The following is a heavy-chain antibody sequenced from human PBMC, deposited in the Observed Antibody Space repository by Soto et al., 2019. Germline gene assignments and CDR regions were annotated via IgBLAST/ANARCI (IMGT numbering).Heavy chain of an antibody. V-gene: IGHV4-28*01. CDR3: ARRFLEWGDAFDV. Sequence: QVNLQESGPGLVRPSDTLSLTCVVSGSSVTDSDWWVWIRQPPGKGLEWVGSIFHTGATYSNPSLKIRVSFSVDKSKNHFSLRLTSATALDTAVYFCARRFLEWGDAFDVWGQGALVTVSS. J-gene: IGHJ3*01. CDR1: GSSVTDSDW. D-gene: IGHD3-3*01. CDR2: IFHTGAT.